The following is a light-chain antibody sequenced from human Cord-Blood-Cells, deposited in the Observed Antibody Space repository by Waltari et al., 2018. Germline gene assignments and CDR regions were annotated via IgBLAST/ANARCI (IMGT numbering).Light chain of an antibody. CDR1: QHVSSY. V-gene: IGKV3-11*01. Sequence: EIVLTQSPATLSLYPGERATLSSRANQHVSSYLAWYQHKPGQAPRLLIYDASNRANGIPARLSGSGSGTDFTLTNSSLEPEDFAVYYCQQRSNWPPALTFGGGTKVEIK. CDR3: QQRSNWPPALT. CDR2: DAS. J-gene: IGKJ4*01.